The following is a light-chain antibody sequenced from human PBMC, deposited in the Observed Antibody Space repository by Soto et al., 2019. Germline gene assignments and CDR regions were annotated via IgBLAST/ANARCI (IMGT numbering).Light chain of an antibody. CDR1: SSDVGGYNY. CDR2: DVS. CDR3: SSYTSSSTLV. J-gene: IGLJ2*01. Sequence: QSALTQPASVSGSPGQSITISCTGTSSDVGGYNYVSWYQQHPGKAPKLMIYDVSNRPSGVSNRFSGSQSGNTASLTISGLPAEDEADYYCSSYTSSSTLVFGGGTKLTVL. V-gene: IGLV2-14*01.